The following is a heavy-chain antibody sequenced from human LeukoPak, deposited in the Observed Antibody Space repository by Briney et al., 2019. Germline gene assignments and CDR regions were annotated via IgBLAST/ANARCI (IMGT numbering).Heavy chain of an antibody. D-gene: IGHD1-26*01. Sequence: PSETLSLTCTVSGFSISSYYWSWIRQPPGKGLEWIGYIYYSGSTNYNPSLKSRVTISVDTSKNQFSLKLSSVTAADTAVYYCAREGGISSRFDPWGQGTLVTVSS. CDR3: AREGGISSRFDP. J-gene: IGHJ5*02. V-gene: IGHV4-59*01. CDR2: IYYSGST. CDR1: GFSISSYY.